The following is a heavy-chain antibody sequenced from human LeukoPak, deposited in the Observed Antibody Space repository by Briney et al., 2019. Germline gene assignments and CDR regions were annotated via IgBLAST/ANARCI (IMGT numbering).Heavy chain of an antibody. Sequence: GGSLRLSCAASGFTFSSYSMNWVRQAPGKGLEWVSYISSSGTTIYYADSVKGRFTISRDNAKNSLYLQMNTLRADDTALYYCVRVPYWGQGTLVTVSS. J-gene: IGHJ4*02. V-gene: IGHV3-48*04. D-gene: IGHD5/OR15-5a*01. CDR1: GFTFSSYS. CDR2: ISSSGTTI. CDR3: VRVPY.